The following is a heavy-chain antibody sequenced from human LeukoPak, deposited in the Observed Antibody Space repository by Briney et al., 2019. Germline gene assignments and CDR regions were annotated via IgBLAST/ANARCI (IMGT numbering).Heavy chain of an antibody. J-gene: IGHJ6*02. D-gene: IGHD5-24*01. CDR1: GLTFSGYS. V-gene: IGHV3-21*01. CDR2: ISGRGGYI. CDR3: GRDKGDGSYYGMDV. Sequence: PGGSLRLSCAASGLTFSGYSMNWVRQAPGKGLEWVPSISGRGGYIFYADSVKGRFTISRDNAKNSLYLQMNSLRVEDTAVYYCGRDKGDGSYYGMDVWGQGTTVIVSS.